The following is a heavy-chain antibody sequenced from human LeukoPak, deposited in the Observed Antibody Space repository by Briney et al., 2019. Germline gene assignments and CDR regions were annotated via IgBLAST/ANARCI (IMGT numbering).Heavy chain of an antibody. CDR1: GGSISSYY. Sequence: PSETLSLTCTVSGGSISSYYWSWIRQPPGKGLEWIGEIYHSGSTNYNPSLKSRVTISVDKSKNQFSLKLSSVTAADTAVYYCARAQWLVPFDYWGQGTLVTVSS. V-gene: IGHV4-59*12. J-gene: IGHJ4*02. CDR3: ARAQWLVPFDY. D-gene: IGHD6-19*01. CDR2: IYHSGST.